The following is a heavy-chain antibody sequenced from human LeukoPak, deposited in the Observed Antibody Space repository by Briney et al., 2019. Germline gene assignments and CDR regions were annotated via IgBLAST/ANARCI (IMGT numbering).Heavy chain of an antibody. CDR2: INPNSGGT. CDR3: ARRCDTSSYYTYYFDY. V-gene: IGHV1-2*02. Sequence: ASVKVSCKSSGYTFTAYYIHWVRQAPGQGLEWMGWINPNSGGTNYAQKFQGRVTMTRDTSISTAYMELSRLRSDDTAVYFCARRCDTSSYYTYYFDYWGQGTLVTVSS. J-gene: IGHJ4*02. CDR1: GYTFTAYY. D-gene: IGHD3-22*01.